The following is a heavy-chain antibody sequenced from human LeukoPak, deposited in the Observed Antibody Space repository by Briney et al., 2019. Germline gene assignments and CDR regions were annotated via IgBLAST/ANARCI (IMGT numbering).Heavy chain of an antibody. V-gene: IGHV4-39*01. D-gene: IGHD2-15*01. CDR1: GFTFSSYG. CDR2: IYYSGAT. CDR3: ARHEYCIGGSCWVIGY. J-gene: IGHJ4*02. Sequence: GSLRLSCAASGFTFSSYGMNWIRQSPGKGLEWIGNIYYSGATYYNPSLESRATTSIDTSKNQFSLGLSSVTAADTAVYYCARHEYCIGGSCWVIGYWGQGTLVTVSS.